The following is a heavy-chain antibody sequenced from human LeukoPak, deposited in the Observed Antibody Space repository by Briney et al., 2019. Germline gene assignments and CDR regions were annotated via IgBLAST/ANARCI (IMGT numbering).Heavy chain of an antibody. V-gene: IGHV3-53*01. D-gene: IGHD3-22*01. J-gene: IGHJ1*01. Sequence: GGSLRLSCAASGFTVSNNYMAWVRQAPGKGLEWVSVIYGGGGTYYGDSARGRFTISRDNSKNTLYLQMNSLRAEDTAVYYCAKAGSGFTMIVAGGYFQHWGQGTLVTVSS. CDR3: AKAGSGFTMIVAGGYFQH. CDR2: IYGGGGT. CDR1: GFTVSNNY.